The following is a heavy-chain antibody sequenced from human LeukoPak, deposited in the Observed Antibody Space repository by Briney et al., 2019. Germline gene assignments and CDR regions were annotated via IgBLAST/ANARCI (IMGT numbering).Heavy chain of an antibody. J-gene: IGHJ6*04. V-gene: IGHV3-15*01. D-gene: IGHD2-2*01. CDR3: TTDPDCTSTSCYRSYYYYGMDV. CDR1: GFTFSNAW. CDR2: IKGKTDGGTT. Sequence: GGSLRLSCAASGFTFSNAWMSWVRRAPGKGLEWVGRIKGKTDGGTTDYAAPVKGRFTISRDDSKNTLYLQMNSLKTEDTAVYYCTTDPDCTSTSCYRSYYYYGMDVWGKGTTVTVSS.